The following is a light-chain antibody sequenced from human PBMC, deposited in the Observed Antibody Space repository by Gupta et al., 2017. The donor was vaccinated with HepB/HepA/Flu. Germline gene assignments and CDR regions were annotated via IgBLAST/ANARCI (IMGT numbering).Light chain of an antibody. CDR3: YTWANTRNGGWV. CDR2: ENN. CDR1: SPNIGRNF. Sequence: QFVLTQPPSVSAAPGQKVTISCSGSSPNIGRNFVSWYQLLPGTAPKLLIYENNKRPSGIPDRFSCSKSGTTATTGITGIQTGDEADYYCYTWANTRNGGWVFGTGTKVTVL. V-gene: IGLV1-51*02. J-gene: IGLJ1*01.